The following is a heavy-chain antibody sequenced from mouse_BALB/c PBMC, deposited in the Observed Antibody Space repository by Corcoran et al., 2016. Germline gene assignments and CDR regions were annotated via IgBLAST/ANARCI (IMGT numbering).Heavy chain of an antibody. Sequence: EVQLQQSGAELVKPGASVKLSCTASGFNIKDTYMHWVKQRPEQGLEWIGRFDTANGNTKYDPKLQGKATIKADTASNTAYLQLSSLTSEDTAVYYCSRWDWYFYVWGAGTTVTVSS. V-gene: IGHV14-3*02. CDR3: SRWDWYFYV. CDR2: FDTANGNT. J-gene: IGHJ1*01. CDR1: GFNIKDTY.